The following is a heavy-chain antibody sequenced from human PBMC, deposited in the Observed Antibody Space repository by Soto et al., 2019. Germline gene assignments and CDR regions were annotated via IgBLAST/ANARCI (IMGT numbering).Heavy chain of an antibody. CDR3: AKEMLGVVVVVAARNAFDI. J-gene: IGHJ3*02. Sequence: GGSLRLSCAASGFTFSSYGMHWVRQAPGKGLEWVAVISYDGSNKYYADSVKGRFTISRDNSKNTLYLQMNSLRAEDTAVYYCAKEMLGVVVVVAARNAFDIWGQGTMVTVSS. V-gene: IGHV3-30*18. CDR2: ISYDGSNK. CDR1: GFTFSSYG. D-gene: IGHD2-15*01.